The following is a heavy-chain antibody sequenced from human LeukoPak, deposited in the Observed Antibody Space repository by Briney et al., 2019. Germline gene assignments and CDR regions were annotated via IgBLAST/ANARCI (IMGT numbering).Heavy chain of an antibody. Sequence: PSETLSLTCTVSGGSISSYYWSWIRQPPGKGLEWIGYIYYSGSTNYNPSLKSRVTISVDTSKNQFSLKLSSVTAADTAVYYCAGDVRAYGSGSYYIDYWGQGTLVTVSS. J-gene: IGHJ4*02. V-gene: IGHV4-59*01. D-gene: IGHD3-10*01. CDR2: IYYSGST. CDR3: AGDVRAYGSGSYYIDY. CDR1: GGSISSYY.